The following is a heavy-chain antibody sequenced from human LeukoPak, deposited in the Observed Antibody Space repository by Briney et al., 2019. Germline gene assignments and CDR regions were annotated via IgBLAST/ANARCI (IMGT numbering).Heavy chain of an antibody. CDR2: VFHSGST. V-gene: IGHV4-61*08. Sequence: PSETLSLTCTVSGGSISSGDYYWSWIRQPPGKGLEWIGEVFHSGSTNFNPSLKSRVTISIDKSKNQFSLEVTSVTAADTAIYYCARDLAVAGTNYFDFWGQGVLVTVSS. CDR3: ARDLAVAGTNYFDF. CDR1: GGSISSGDYY. D-gene: IGHD6-19*01. J-gene: IGHJ4*02.